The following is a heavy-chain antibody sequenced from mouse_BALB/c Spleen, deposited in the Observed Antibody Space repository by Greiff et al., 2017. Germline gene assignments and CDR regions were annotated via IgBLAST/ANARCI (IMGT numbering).Heavy chain of an antibody. Sequence: ESGPGLVKPSQALSLTCCVTGDSITSDYAWNWIRQFPGNKLEWMGYISYSGSTSYNQSLKSRISITRDTSKTQVYLQLNSVTTEDTATYYCARGVSYYEYDGIAYWGQGTLVTVSA. CDR2: ISYSGST. CDR1: GDSITSDYA. V-gene: IGHV3-2*02. CDR3: ARGVSYYEYDGIAY. D-gene: IGHD2-4*01. J-gene: IGHJ3*01.